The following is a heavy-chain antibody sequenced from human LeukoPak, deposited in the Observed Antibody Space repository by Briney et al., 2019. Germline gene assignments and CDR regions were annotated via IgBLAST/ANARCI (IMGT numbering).Heavy chain of an antibody. Sequence: PSETLSLTCPVSGGSISSGGYYWTWLRQHPGKGLEWIGYIHYSGSTNYNPSLKSRVTISIDTSKNQFSLKLSSVTAADTAVYYCASKSYYYDSSGYYRDYWGQGNLVTVSS. CDR2: IHYSGST. CDR1: GGSISSGGYY. CDR3: ASKSYYYDSSGYYRDY. J-gene: IGHJ4*02. V-gene: IGHV4-31*03. D-gene: IGHD3-22*01.